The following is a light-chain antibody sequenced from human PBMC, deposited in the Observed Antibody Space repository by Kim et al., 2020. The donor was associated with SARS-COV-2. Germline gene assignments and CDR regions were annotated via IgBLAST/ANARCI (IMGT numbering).Light chain of an antibody. V-gene: IGKV3-20*01. CDR2: SVS. CDR3: QQYDSSPLT. CDR1: QSVSNNN. Sequence: SPGERATLSCRASQSVSNNNLAWYQQKPGQAPRLLLSSVSRRATDIPDRFSGSGSGTDFTLSISGLEPDDFAVYYCQQYDSSPLTFVGGTKVDIK. J-gene: IGKJ4*01.